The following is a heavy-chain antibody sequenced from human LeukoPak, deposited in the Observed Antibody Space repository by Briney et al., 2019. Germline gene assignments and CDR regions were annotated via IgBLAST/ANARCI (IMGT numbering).Heavy chain of an antibody. CDR1: GFTFSSFW. Sequence: GGSLRLSCAASGFTFSSFWMSWVRRAPGKGVEGVAHIKQDGSEKNYVDSVKGRFTISRDNAKNSLYLQMNSLRAEYTAVYYCAGGSGWIFDSWGQGTLVTVAS. J-gene: IGHJ4*02. CDR2: IKQDGSEK. V-gene: IGHV3-7*01. CDR3: AGGSGWIFDS. D-gene: IGHD6-19*01.